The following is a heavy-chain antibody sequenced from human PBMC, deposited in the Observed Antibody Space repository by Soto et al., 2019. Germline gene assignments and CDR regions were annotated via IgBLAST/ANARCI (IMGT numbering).Heavy chain of an antibody. V-gene: IGHV1-69*13. CDR1: GGTFSSYA. Sequence: GASVKVSCKASGGTFSSYAISWVRQAPGQGLEWMGGIIPICGTANYAQKFQGRVTITADESTSTAYMELSSLRSEDTAVYYCARDYYYDSSGYYSRLPFQHWGQGTLVTVSS. CDR3: ARDYYYDSSGYYSRLPFQH. D-gene: IGHD3-22*01. J-gene: IGHJ1*01. CDR2: IIPICGTA.